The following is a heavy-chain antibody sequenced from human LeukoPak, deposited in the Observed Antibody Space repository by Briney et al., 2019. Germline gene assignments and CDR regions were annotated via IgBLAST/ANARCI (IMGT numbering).Heavy chain of an antibody. CDR2: ISSSRSYI. D-gene: IGHD3-10*01. Sequence: GGSLRLSCAASGFTFSGYTMNWVRQAPGKGLEWVSSISSSRSYIYYADSVKGRFTISRDNAKNSLYLQMNSVRAEDTAMYYCVRDGGYYGPDSWGQGALVSVSS. J-gene: IGHJ4*02. CDR1: GFTFSGYT. CDR3: VRDGGYYGPDS. V-gene: IGHV3-21*01.